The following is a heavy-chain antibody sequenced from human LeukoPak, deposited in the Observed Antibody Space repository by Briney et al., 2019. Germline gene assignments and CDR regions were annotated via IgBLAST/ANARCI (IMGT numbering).Heavy chain of an antibody. V-gene: IGHV3-53*01. CDR2: IYSGGST. J-gene: IGHJ6*03. CDR1: GFTVSSNY. CDR3: GTGPPLYRAYYYYMDV. Sequence: PGGSLRLSCAASGFTVSSNYMSWVRQAPGKGVEWVSVIYSGGSTHYADSVKGRFTISRDNSKNTLYLQMNSLRAEDTAVYYCGTGPPLYRAYYYYMDVWGKGTTVTVSS. D-gene: IGHD2-8*01.